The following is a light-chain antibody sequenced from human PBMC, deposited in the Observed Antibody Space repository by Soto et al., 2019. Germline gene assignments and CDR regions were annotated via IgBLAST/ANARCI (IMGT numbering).Light chain of an antibody. V-gene: IGKV1-5*01. J-gene: IGKJ4*01. CDR1: QSVRSW. CDR2: DAS. CDR3: QQYDNLPLT. Sequence: DIQMTQSPSTLSASVGDRVTITCRASQSVRSWLAWYQQKPGRAPKFLIYDASSLESGVPSRFSGSGSGTDFTFTISSLQPEDIATYYCQQYDNLPLTFGGGTKVDI.